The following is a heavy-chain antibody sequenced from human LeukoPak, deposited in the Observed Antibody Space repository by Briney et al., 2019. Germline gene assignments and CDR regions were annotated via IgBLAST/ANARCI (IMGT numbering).Heavy chain of an antibody. CDR1: GGSISSISYY. D-gene: IGHD3-16*01. J-gene: IGHJ5*02. V-gene: IGHV4-39*07. CDR3: ARAPPGVWVPRGEYNWFDP. CDR2: VYYSET. Sequence: SETLSLTCTVSGGSISSISYYGGWIRQPPGKGLECIGTVYYSETYYNPSPKSRVTISADTSKNQFSLKLSSVTAADTAVYYCARAPPGVWVPRGEYNWFDPWGQGTLVTVSS.